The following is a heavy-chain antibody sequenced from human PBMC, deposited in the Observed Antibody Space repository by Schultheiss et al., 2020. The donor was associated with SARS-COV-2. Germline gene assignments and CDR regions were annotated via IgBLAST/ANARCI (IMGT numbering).Heavy chain of an antibody. CDR2: ISWNSGSI. CDR1: GFTFDDYA. J-gene: IGHJ6*02. Sequence: GGSLRLSCAASGFTFDDYAMHWVRQAPGKGLEWVSGISWNSGSIGYADSVKGRFTISRDNAKNSLYLQMNSLRAGDTAVYYCARGRFGATWRYYYGMDVWGQGTTVTVSS. V-gene: IGHV3-9*01. D-gene: IGHD1-26*01. CDR3: ARGRFGATWRYYYGMDV.